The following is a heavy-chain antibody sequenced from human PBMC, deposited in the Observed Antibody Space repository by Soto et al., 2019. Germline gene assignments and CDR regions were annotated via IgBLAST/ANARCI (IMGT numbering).Heavy chain of an antibody. D-gene: IGHD3-22*01. CDR3: ARDPYYYDSRGYIGAFDI. J-gene: IGHJ3*02. CDR1: GGTFSSYA. V-gene: IGHV1-69*01. Sequence: QVQLVQSGAEVRKPGSMVKISCKASGGTFSSYAISWVRQATGQGLEWMGGIIPIFGTANYAQKFQGRVTITADESTSTAYMELSSLRSEDTAVYYCARDPYYYDSRGYIGAFDIWGQGTMVTVSS. CDR2: IIPIFGTA.